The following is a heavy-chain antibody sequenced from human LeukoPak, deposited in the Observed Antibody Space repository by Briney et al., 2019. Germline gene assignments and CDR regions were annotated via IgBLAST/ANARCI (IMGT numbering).Heavy chain of an antibody. Sequence: GGSLRLSCAASGFTFSSYWMTWVRQAPGKGLEWVSGLHADSGMTYYADSVKGRFTISRDNSKNTLYLQMNSLRAEDTAIYYCAKEFVPGNFHYWGQGTLVTVSS. CDR3: AKEFVPGNFHY. V-gene: IGHV3-23*01. J-gene: IGHJ4*02. D-gene: IGHD2-21*01. CDR2: LHADSGMT. CDR1: GFTFSSYW.